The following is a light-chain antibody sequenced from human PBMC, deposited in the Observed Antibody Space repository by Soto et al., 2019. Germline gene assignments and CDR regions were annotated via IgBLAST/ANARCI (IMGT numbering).Light chain of an antibody. CDR3: LPHNNYPRT. J-gene: IGKJ1*01. CDR2: AAS. CDR1: QGIRND. Sequence: DIQMTQSPSSLSASVGDRVTITCRASQGIRNDLNWYQQKPGKAPKRLIYAASMLQSGVPSRFSGSGSGTEFTPTISSLQPEDFATDYCLPHNNYPRTFGQGTKVEIK. V-gene: IGKV1-17*01.